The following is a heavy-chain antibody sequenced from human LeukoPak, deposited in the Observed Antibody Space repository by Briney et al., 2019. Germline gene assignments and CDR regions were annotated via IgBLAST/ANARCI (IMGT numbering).Heavy chain of an antibody. CDR3: ARDSSSSEYDY. CDR2: ISSSGSTI. Sequence: KTGGSLRLSCAASGFTFSDYYMSWIRQAPGKGVEWVSYISSSGSTIYYADSVKGRFTISRDNAKNSLYLQMNSLRAEDTAVYYCARDSSSSEYDYWGQGTLVTVSS. CDR1: GFTFSDYY. J-gene: IGHJ4*02. V-gene: IGHV3-11*01. D-gene: IGHD6-13*01.